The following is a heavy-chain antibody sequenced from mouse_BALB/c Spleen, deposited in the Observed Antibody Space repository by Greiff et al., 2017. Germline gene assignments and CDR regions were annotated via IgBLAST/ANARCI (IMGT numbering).Heavy chain of an antibody. J-gene: IGHJ4*01. Sequence: LQQPGSELVRPGASVKLSCKASGYTFTSYWMHWVKQRPGQGLEWIGNIYPGSGSTNYDEKFKSKATLTVDTSSSTAYMQLSSLTSEDSAVYYCTRSNTLYDYDDYYAMDYWGQGTSVTVSS. CDR2: IYPGSGST. V-gene: IGHV1S22*01. CDR1: GYTFTSYW. D-gene: IGHD2-4*01. CDR3: TRSNTLYDYDDYYAMDY.